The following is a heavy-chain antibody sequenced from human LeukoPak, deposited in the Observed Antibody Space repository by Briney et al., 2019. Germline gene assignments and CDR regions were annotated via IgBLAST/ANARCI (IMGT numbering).Heavy chain of an antibody. Sequence: PGRSLRLSCAASGFTFSSYAMSWVRQAPGKGLEWVSAISGSGGSTYYADSVKGRFTISRDNSKNTLYLQMNSLRAEDTAVYYCAKDLKRGGYYGESDYWGQGTLVTVSS. CDR3: AKDLKRGGYYGESDY. CDR1: GFTFSSYA. J-gene: IGHJ4*02. V-gene: IGHV3-23*01. CDR2: ISGSGGST. D-gene: IGHD4-17*01.